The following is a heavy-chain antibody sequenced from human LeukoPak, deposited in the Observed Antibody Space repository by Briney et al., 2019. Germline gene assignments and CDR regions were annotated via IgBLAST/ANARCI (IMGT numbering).Heavy chain of an antibody. V-gene: IGHV1-2*02. CDR2: INTNSGGT. CDR1: GYTFSGYY. J-gene: IGHJ4*02. Sequence: ASVKISCKASGYTFSGYYIHWVRQAPGQGLEWMGWINTNSGGTKYAQRFQGRVTMTRDTSISTAYMEVSRLRSDDTAVYFCASSRFLEWFYLLDYWGQGTLVAVSS. CDR3: ASSRFLEWFYLLDY. D-gene: IGHD3-3*01.